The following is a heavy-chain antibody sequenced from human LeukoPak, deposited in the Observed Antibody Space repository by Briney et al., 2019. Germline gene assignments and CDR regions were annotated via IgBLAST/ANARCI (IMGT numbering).Heavy chain of an antibody. V-gene: IGHV3-66*01. Sequence: GGSLRLSCAPSGFAISGNYMSWVRQAPGKGLEWVSIIYNDDTTYYADSVKGRFTISRDTSKNTLYLQMNGLRAEDTAVYYCVALYDSWGQGTLVTVSS. J-gene: IGHJ4*02. D-gene: IGHD2-15*01. CDR2: IYNDDTT. CDR1: GFAISGNY. CDR3: VALYDS.